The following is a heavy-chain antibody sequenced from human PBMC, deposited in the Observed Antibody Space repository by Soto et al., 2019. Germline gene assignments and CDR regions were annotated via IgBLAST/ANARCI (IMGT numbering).Heavy chain of an antibody. Sequence: ASVKVSCKASGYTFTGYYMHWGRQAPGQGLEWMGWINPNSGGTNYAQKFQGRVAMTRDTSISTAYMELSRLRSDDTAVYYCAREGEISSSSDYYYYYGMDVWGQGTTVTVSS. CDR2: INPNSGGT. J-gene: IGHJ6*02. CDR1: GYTFTGYY. D-gene: IGHD6-6*01. V-gene: IGHV1-2*02. CDR3: AREGEISSSSDYYYYYGMDV.